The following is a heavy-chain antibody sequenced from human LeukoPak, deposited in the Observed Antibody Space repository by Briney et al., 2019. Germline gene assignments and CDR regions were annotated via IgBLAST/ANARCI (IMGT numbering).Heavy chain of an antibody. J-gene: IGHJ4*02. V-gene: IGHV4-34*01. Sequence: PSETLSLTCTVYGASFTAYSWSWLRRTPGKGLEWIGDFHHSGTTKFNPSLKSRVTLSGDTSKKQFSLKLNSVTAADTAVYYCARLPLGVFGESLNFDYWGQGTLVTVSS. CDR3: ARLPLGVFGESLNFDY. D-gene: IGHD3-10*02. CDR1: GASFTAYS. CDR2: FHHSGTT.